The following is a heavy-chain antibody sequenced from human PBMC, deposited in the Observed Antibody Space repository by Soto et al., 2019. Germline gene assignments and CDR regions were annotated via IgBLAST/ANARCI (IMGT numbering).Heavy chain of an antibody. CDR1: GGTFNRHA. V-gene: IGHV3-30*04. D-gene: IGHD1-7*01. J-gene: IGHJ3*02. CDR3: ATCMQAYWNYDAHHI. Sequence: GGSLRLSCAVSGGTFNRHAINWVRQAPGKGLEWVAVISFDGKNKYYGDSVEGRFTVSRENFNNTVYLQMNSLGGEDTAVYYCATCMQAYWNYDAHHIWGHGTMVTVSS. CDR2: ISFDGKNK.